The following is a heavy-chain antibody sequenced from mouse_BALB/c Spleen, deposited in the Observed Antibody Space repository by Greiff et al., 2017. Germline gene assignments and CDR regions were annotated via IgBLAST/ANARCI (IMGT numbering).Heavy chain of an antibody. CDR1: GFTFSSYA. Sequence: EVKLVESGGGLVKPGGSLKLSCAASGFTFSSYAMSWVRQTPEKRLEWVATISSGGSYTYYPDSVKGRFTISRDNAKNTLYLQMSSLRSEDTAMYYCARHDYYGSSPQAWFSYWGQGTLVTDSA. D-gene: IGHD1-1*01. J-gene: IGHJ3*01. CDR2: ISSGGSYT. V-gene: IGHV5-9-3*01. CDR3: ARHDYYGSSPQAWFSY.